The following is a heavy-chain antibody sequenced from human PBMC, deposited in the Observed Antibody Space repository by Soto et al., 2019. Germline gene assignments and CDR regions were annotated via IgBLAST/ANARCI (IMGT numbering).Heavy chain of an antibody. CDR1: GGSFSGYY. CDR3: ARGPYYGSGSPRRTPFYYYYYMDV. V-gene: IGHV4-34*01. Sequence: SETLSLTCAVYGGSFSGYYWSWIRQPPGKGLEWIGEINHSGSTNYNPSLKSRVTISVDTSKNQFSLKLSSVTAADTAVYYCARGPYYGSGSPRRTPFYYYYYMDVWGKGTTVTVSS. D-gene: IGHD3-10*01. J-gene: IGHJ6*03. CDR2: INHSGST.